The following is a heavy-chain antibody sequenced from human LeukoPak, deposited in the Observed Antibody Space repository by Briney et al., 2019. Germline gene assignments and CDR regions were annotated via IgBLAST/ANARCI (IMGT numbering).Heavy chain of an antibody. J-gene: IGHJ4*02. CDR2: INPNSGGT. V-gene: IGHV1-2*02. D-gene: IGHD1-26*01. Sequence: ASVKVSCKASGCTFTDYYMHWVRQAPGQGLEWMGWINPNSGGTNYAQKFQGRVTMTRDTSISTAYMELSRLRSDDTAVYYCAVRSGTYPYYFDYWGQGTLVTVSS. CDR1: GCTFTDYY. CDR3: AVRSGTYPYYFDY.